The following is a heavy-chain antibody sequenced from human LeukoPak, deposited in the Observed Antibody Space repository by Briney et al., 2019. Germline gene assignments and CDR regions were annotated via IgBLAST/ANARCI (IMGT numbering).Heavy chain of an antibody. V-gene: IGHV3-23*01. J-gene: IGHJ4*02. CDR2: INGRGDRT. Sequence: GGSLRLSCAASGFTFRDYAKSWVRQAPGKGLECVSIINGRGDRTYYADSVKGRFTISRDNSKNTLSLQMSSLRPEDTAVYYCAKSDCTYITCYVLDYWGQGTLVTVSS. CDR1: GFTFRDYA. CDR3: AKSDCTYITCYVLDY. D-gene: IGHD2-2*01.